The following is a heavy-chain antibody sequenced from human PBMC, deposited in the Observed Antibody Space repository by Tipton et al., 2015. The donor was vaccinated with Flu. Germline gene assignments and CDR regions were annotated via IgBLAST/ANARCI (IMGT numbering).Heavy chain of an antibody. J-gene: IGHJ6*02. D-gene: IGHD6-19*01. CDR2: VFHTGSS. CDR3: ARAESSVWAGYYYGLDV. CDR1: GGSISSVYY. V-gene: IGHV4-38-2*02. Sequence: TLSLTCTVSGGSISSVYYWGWIRQPPGKGLEWIGNVFHTGSSYYNPSLKSRVTISVDTSKNQFSLNVISVTAADTAVYYCARAESSVWAGYYYGLDVWGQGTTVTVSS.